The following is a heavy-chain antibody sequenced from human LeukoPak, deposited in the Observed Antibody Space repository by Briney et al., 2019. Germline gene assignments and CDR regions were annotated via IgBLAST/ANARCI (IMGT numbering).Heavy chain of an antibody. D-gene: IGHD1-26*01. CDR3: AREARATPDF. CDR2: ITNSGDFV. CDR1: GFRFSGHY. Sequence: GGSLRLSCAASGFRFSGHYMSWIRQAPGKGLEWISYITNSGDFVDYADSVKGRFAISRDNAKNSLYLQMNSLRAEDTAVYYCAREARATPDFWGQGTVVTVSS. V-gene: IGHV3-11*01. J-gene: IGHJ4*02.